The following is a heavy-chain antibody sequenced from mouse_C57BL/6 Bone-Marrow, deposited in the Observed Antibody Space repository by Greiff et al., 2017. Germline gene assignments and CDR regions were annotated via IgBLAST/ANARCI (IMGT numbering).Heavy chain of an antibody. Sequence: VQLQPSGAELARPGASVKLSCKASGYTFTSYGISWVKQRTGQGLEWIGEIYPRSGNTYYNEKFKGKATLTADKSSSTAYMELRSLTSEDSAVYFCARNDYWGQGTTLTVSS. V-gene: IGHV1-81*01. J-gene: IGHJ2*01. CDR3: ARNDY. CDR1: GYTFTSYG. CDR2: IYPRSGNT.